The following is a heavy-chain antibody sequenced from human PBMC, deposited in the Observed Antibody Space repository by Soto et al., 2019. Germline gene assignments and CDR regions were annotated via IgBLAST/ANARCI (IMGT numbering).Heavy chain of an antibody. Sequence: RASVKVSCKASGYTFTSYYMHWVRQAPGQGLEWMGIINPSGGSTSYAQKFQGRVTMTRDTSTSTVYMELSSLRSEDTAVYYCARDTRIWSGYDSYYYYGMDVWGQGTTVTVSS. CDR2: INPSGGST. D-gene: IGHD5-12*01. CDR1: GYTFTSYY. J-gene: IGHJ6*02. CDR3: ARDTRIWSGYDSYYYYGMDV. V-gene: IGHV1-46*01.